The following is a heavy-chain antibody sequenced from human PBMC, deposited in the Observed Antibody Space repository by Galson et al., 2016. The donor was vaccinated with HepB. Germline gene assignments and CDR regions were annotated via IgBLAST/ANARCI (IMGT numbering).Heavy chain of an antibody. Sequence: SLRLSCAASGFTFSSYSMNWVRQAPGKGLEWVSYISSSSSTIYYADSVKGRFTISRDNATNSLYLQMISLRDEDTAVYYCARNIVLVPAAIVRHFYGLDVWGQGTMVTVSS. D-gene: IGHD2-2*02. CDR3: ARNIVLVPAAIVRHFYGLDV. J-gene: IGHJ6*02. CDR1: GFTFSSYS. CDR2: ISSSSSTI. V-gene: IGHV3-48*02.